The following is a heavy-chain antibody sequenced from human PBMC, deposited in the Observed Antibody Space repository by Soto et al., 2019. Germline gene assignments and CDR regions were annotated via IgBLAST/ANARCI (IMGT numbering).Heavy chain of an antibody. CDR2: IFWDDNK. Sequence: QITLKESGPTLVKPTQPLTLTCTFSGFSLSTSGVGVGWIRQPPGKALEWLALIFWDDNKRYSPSLKSRLTISKDTSKNQVVLTMTNMAPVDTATYCCAHSPPCIRPFDPWGQGTLVTVSS. CDR3: AHSPPCIRPFDP. J-gene: IGHJ5*02. CDR1: GFSLSTSGVG. D-gene: IGHD1-20*01. V-gene: IGHV2-5*02.